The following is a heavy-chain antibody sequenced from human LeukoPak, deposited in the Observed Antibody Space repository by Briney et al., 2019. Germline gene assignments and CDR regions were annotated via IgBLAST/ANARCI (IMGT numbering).Heavy chain of an antibody. CDR2: INPSGST. Sequence: SETLSLTCAVYGGSFSGYSWSWVRQAPGKGLEWIGDINPSGSTNYNPSLKSRVTISVDRSKNQFSLKLSSVTAADTAMYYCAREYLFNYGDYAVDGMDVWGQGTTVTVSS. J-gene: IGHJ6*02. CDR1: GGSFSGYS. D-gene: IGHD4-17*01. V-gene: IGHV4-34*01. CDR3: AREYLFNYGDYAVDGMDV.